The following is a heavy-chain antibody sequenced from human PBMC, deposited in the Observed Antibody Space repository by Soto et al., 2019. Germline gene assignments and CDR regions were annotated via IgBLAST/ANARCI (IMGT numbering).Heavy chain of an antibody. V-gene: IGHV4-30-2*04. D-gene: IGHD6-19*01. CDR1: GGGC. Sequence: GGGCRIWIRKPPGKGLEWIGYIYHSGSTYYNPSLKSRVTISVDTSKNQFSLKLSSVTAADTAVYYCASVDSAVGGTSHFQVYYSDYWGQGTLVTVSS. CDR3: ASVDSAVGGTSHFQVYYSDY. CDR2: IYHSGST. J-gene: IGHJ4*02.